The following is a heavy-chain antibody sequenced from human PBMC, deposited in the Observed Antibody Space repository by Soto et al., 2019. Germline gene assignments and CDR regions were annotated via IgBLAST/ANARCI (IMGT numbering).Heavy chain of an antibody. CDR1: GFTFSSYE. Sequence: EVQLVESGGGLVQPGGSLRLSCAASGFTFSSYEMNWVRQAPGKGLEWVSYISSSGSTIYYADSVKGRFTISRDNAKNSLYLKWNSLRGEATAVYYCERRQYSSGGGYFDYWGQETLVTVSS. V-gene: IGHV3-48*03. CDR3: ERRQYSSGGGYFDY. J-gene: IGHJ4*02. D-gene: IGHD6-19*01. CDR2: ISSSGSTI.